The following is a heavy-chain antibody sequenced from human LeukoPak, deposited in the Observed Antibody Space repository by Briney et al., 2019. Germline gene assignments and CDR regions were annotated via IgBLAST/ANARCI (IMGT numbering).Heavy chain of an antibody. D-gene: IGHD4-23*01. CDR1: GFTFSSYA. V-gene: IGHV3-30*04. CDR3: ARDTYGGNSFYGADY. CDR2: MSYDGSNK. Sequence: QPGGSLRLSCAASGFTFSSYAMHWVRQAPGKGLEWVAVMSYDGSNKYYADSVKGRFTISRDNSKNTLYLQMNSLRAEDTAVYYCARDTYGGNSFYGADYWGQGTLVTVSS. J-gene: IGHJ4*02.